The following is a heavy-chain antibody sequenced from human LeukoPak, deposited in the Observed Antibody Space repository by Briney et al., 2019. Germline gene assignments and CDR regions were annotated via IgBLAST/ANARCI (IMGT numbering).Heavy chain of an antibody. CDR2: ISSSSSYI. V-gene: IGHV3-21*01. J-gene: IGHJ4*02. CDR3: ARVNSRGSYPDY. D-gene: IGHD3-16*02. CDR1: GFTFSSYS. Sequence: GGSLRLSCAVSGFTFSSYSMNWVRQAPGKGLEWVSSISSSSSYIYYADSVKGRFTISRDNAKNSLYLQMNSLRAEDTAVYYCARVNSRGSYPDYWGQGTLVTVSS.